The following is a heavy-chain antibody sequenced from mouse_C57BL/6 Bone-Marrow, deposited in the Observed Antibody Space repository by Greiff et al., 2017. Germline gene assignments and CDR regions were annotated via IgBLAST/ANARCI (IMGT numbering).Heavy chain of an antibody. V-gene: IGHV1-64*01. Sequence: QVHVKQPGAELVKPGASVKLSCKASGYTFTSYWMHWVKQRPGQGLEWIGMIHPNSGSTNYNEKFKSKATLTVDKSSSTAYMQLSSLTSEDSAVYYCERRRIYYDYDDAMDYWGQGTSVTVSS. J-gene: IGHJ4*01. D-gene: IGHD2-4*01. CDR3: ERRRIYYDYDDAMDY. CDR1: GYTFTSYW. CDR2: IHPNSGST.